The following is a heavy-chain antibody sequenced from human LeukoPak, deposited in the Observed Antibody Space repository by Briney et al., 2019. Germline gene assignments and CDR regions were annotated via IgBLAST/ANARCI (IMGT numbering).Heavy chain of an antibody. CDR2: ISSSGSTI. J-gene: IGHJ4*02. V-gene: IGHV3-11*01. Sequence: GGSLRLSCAASGFTFSDYYMSWVRQAPGKGLEWVSYISSSGSTIYYADSVKGRFTISRDNAKNSLYLQMNSLRAEDTAVYYCAMVPEPGIAAAGTDYWGQGTLVTVSS. CDR3: AMVPEPGIAAAGTDY. CDR1: GFTFSDYY. D-gene: IGHD6-13*01.